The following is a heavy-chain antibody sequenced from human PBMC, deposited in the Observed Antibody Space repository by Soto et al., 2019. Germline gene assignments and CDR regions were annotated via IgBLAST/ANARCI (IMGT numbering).Heavy chain of an antibody. CDR1: GGSISSGDYY. CDR3: ARDRIKVDTAMMNLDYYYGMDV. Sequence: ASETLSLTCSVSGGSISSGDYYWSWIRQPPGKGLEWIGYIYYSGSTYYNPFLKSRVTISVDTTKNQFSLKLSSVTAADTAMYYCARDRIKVDTAMMNLDYYYGMDVWGQGTTVTVSS. CDR2: IYYSGST. J-gene: IGHJ6*02. V-gene: IGHV4-30-4*01. D-gene: IGHD5-18*01.